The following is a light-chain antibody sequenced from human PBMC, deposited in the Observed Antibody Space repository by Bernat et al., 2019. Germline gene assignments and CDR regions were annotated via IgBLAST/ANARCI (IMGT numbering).Light chain of an antibody. J-gene: IGKJ2*01. V-gene: IGKV1-33*01. CDR1: QDITNR. CDR2: DAS. CDR3: LQYDNFPQT. Sequence: DIQITQSPPSLSASVGDRVTITCQASQDITNRLNWYQQKPGKPPTLLIYDASGLPGGVPPRFGGSGSVTNFSLSISRLQPEDFATYYCLQYDNFPQTFGLGTKV.